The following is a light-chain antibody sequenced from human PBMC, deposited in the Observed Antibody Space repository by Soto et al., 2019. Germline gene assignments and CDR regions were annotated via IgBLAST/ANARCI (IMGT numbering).Light chain of an antibody. CDR2: DVS. V-gene: IGKV3-11*01. CDR1: QSVNNY. J-gene: IGKJ5*01. Sequence: EIVLTQSPATLSLSPGERATLSCRASQSVNNYLAWYQQKAGQAPRLLVYDVSNSATDIPARFSRSGSGTDFNPTISTLVPKDFAGYYDQERNNWPTITFGQGTRLEIK. CDR3: QERNNWPTIT.